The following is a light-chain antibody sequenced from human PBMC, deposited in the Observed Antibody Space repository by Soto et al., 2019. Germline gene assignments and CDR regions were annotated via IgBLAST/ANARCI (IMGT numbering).Light chain of an antibody. CDR2: DAS. Sequence: EIVLTQSPATPSLSPGERATLSCRASQSVSNFLAWYQQKPGQAPRLLISDASNRATGIPGRFSGSGSGTDFSLTISSLEPEYFAVYYCQQLSNWPWTFGQGTKVEIK. J-gene: IGKJ1*01. V-gene: IGKV3-11*01. CDR1: QSVSNF. CDR3: QQLSNWPWT.